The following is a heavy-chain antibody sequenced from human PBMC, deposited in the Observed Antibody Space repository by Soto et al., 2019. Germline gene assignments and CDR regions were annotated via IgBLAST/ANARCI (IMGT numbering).Heavy chain of an antibody. Sequence: PSETLSLTCTVSGGSISSSSYYWGWIRQPPGKGLEWTGSIYYSGSTYYNPSLKSRVTISVDTSKNQFSLKLSSVTAADTAVYYCARHEWSGWSVGWGQGTLVTVSS. CDR2: IYYSGST. J-gene: IGHJ4*02. D-gene: IGHD6-19*01. V-gene: IGHV4-39*01. CDR1: GGSISSSSYY. CDR3: ARHEWSGWSVG.